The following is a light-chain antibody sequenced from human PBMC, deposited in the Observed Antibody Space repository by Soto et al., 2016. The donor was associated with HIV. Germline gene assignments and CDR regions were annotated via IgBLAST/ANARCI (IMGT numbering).Light chain of an antibody. Sequence: DIQMTQSPSSVSASVGDRVTITCRASQDISSWLAWYQQKPGKAPDLLIYRASSLQSGDPSRFSGSGSGTEFTLTISSLQPDDFATYYCQQYQTYPLTFGGGTKVEIK. CDR3: QQYQTYPLT. V-gene: IGKV1-5*03. J-gene: IGKJ4*01. CDR1: QDISSW. CDR2: RAS.